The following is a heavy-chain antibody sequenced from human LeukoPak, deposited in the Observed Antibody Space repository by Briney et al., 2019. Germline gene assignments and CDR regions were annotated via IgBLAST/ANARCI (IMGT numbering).Heavy chain of an antibody. D-gene: IGHD5-18*01. CDR3: AGRPDTAMVPIFDY. V-gene: IGHV1-2*02. Sequence: WINPSSGGTNYAQKFQGRVTMTGDTSISTVYMELSKLISDDTAVYFCAGRPDTAMVPIFDYWGQGSLVTVSS. J-gene: IGHJ4*02. CDR2: INPSSGGT.